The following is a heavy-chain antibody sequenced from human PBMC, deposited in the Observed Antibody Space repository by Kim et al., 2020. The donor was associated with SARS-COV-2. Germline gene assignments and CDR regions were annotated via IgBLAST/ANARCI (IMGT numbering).Heavy chain of an antibody. CDR2: T. V-gene: IGHV4-31*02. CDR3: ARDREMATDR. J-gene: IGHJ4*02. D-gene: IGHD5-12*01. Sequence: TYDNPSRKSRVTISVDTSKNQFSLKLGSVTAAATAVYYCARDREMATDRWGQGTLVTVSS.